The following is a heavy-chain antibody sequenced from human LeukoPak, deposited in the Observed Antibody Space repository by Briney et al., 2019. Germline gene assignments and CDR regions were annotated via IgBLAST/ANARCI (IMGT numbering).Heavy chain of an antibody. J-gene: IGHJ4*02. Sequence: SETLSLTCTVSGGSISSYYWGWIRQPPGKGLEWIGSIYYSGSTYYNPSLKSRVTISVDTSKNQFSLKLSSVTAADTAVYYCATDYDSSGYSFDYWGQGTLVTVSS. CDR2: IYYSGST. V-gene: IGHV4-39*01. CDR3: ATDYDSSGYSFDY. D-gene: IGHD3-22*01. CDR1: GGSISSYY.